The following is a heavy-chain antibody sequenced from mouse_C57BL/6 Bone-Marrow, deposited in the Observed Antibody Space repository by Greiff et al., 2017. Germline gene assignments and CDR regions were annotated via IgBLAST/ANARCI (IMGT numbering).Heavy chain of an antibody. CDR2: ISGGGGNN. J-gene: IGHJ3*01. Sequence: EVQGVESGGGLVKPGGSLKLSCAASGFNFSSYTMSWVRQTPEKRLEWVATISGGGGNNYYPDSVKGRFTISRDNAKNILYLQMRSLRSEDTDLYYCASSYYSNYNPTWFAYWGQGTLVTVSA. D-gene: IGHD2-5*01. V-gene: IGHV5-9*01. CDR3: ASSYYSNYNPTWFAY. CDR1: GFNFSSYT.